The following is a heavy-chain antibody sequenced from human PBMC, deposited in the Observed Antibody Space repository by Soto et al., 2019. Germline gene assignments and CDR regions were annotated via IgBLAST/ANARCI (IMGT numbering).Heavy chain of an antibody. Sequence: SETLSLTCTVSGGSTSSWYWSWIRQPPGKGLEWIGYIFYTGSINYNPSLKRRVTFSIDTSKNQLSLKLTSVTAADTAVYYCAGDGPRPIQASPWGHGTLVTVS. J-gene: IGHJ4*03. CDR1: GGSTSSWY. V-gene: IGHV4-59*13. CDR3: AGDGPRPIQASP. D-gene: IGHD1-1*01. CDR2: IFYTGSI.